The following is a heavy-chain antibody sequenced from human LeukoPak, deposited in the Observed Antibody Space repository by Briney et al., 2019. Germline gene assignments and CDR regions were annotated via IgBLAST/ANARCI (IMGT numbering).Heavy chain of an antibody. CDR3: ARVSRSYYYGSGSPNFDY. CDR1: GFSFSSYE. V-gene: IGHV3-48*03. Sequence: GGSLRLSCAASGFSFSSYEMNWVRQAPGKGLEWVSYISSSGSTIKYAHSVKGRFTISRDNAKNSLYLQMNSLRAEDTAVYYCARVSRSYYYGSGSPNFDYWGQGTLVTVSS. CDR2: ISSSGSTI. D-gene: IGHD3-10*01. J-gene: IGHJ4*02.